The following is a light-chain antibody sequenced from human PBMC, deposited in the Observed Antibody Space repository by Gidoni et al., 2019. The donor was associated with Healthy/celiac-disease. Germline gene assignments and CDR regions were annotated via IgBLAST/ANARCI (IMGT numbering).Light chain of an antibody. Sequence: IQMTPSPSTLSASVGDRVTITCRASQSIISWFAWYQQKPGKAPKLLIYDPSILESGVPSRFSGSGSGTEFTLIISILQPDYFATYYCQQYNSYWTFGQGTKVEIK. V-gene: IGKV1-5*01. J-gene: IGKJ1*01. CDR1: QSIISW. CDR3: QQYNSYWT. CDR2: DPS.